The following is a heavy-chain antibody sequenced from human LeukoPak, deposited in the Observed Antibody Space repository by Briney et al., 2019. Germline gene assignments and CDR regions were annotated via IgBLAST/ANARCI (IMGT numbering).Heavy chain of an antibody. Sequence: ASVKVSCKASGYTFTSYYMHWVRQAPGQGLEWMGLINPSGGSTSYAQKFQGRVTMTRDTSTSTVYMELSSLRSDDTAVYYCARDARLIAVAKYYFDYWGQGTLVTVSS. V-gene: IGHV1-46*01. CDR3: ARDARLIAVAKYYFDY. CDR2: INPSGGST. D-gene: IGHD6-19*01. J-gene: IGHJ4*02. CDR1: GYTFTSYY.